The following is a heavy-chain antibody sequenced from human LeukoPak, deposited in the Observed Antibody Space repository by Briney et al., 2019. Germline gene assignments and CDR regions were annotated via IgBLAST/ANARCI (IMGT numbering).Heavy chain of an antibody. CDR1: GGTFSRHA. Sequence: GASVKVSCKASGGTFSRHAISWVRQAPGQGLEWMGGIIPIFGTVNYAQKFQGRVTITADESTSTAYMELSSLRSEDTAVYYCARQWLPNNWFDPWGQGTLVTVSS. J-gene: IGHJ5*02. V-gene: IGHV1-69*01. CDR3: ARQWLPNNWFDP. CDR2: IIPIFGTV. D-gene: IGHD6-19*01.